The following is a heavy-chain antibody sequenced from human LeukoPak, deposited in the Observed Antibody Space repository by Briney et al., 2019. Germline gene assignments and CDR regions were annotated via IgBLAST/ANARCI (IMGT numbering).Heavy chain of an antibody. J-gene: IGHJ5*02. CDR2: INPNSGGT. Sequence: ASVKVSCKASGYTFTGYYMHWVRQAPGQGLEWMGWINPNSGGTNYAQKFQGRVTMTRDTSISTAYMELSRLRSDDTAVYYCARARVLRITMVRGVDNWFDPWGQGTLVTVPS. CDR3: ARARVLRITMVRGVDNWFDP. CDR1: GYTFTGYY. D-gene: IGHD3-10*01. V-gene: IGHV1-2*02.